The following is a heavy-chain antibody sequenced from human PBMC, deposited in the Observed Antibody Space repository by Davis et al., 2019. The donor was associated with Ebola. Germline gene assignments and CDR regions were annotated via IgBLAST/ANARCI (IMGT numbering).Heavy chain of an antibody. Sequence: PGGSLRLSCAASGLTFNNNPMSWVRQAPGKGLEWVSVISGTGTTTYYADSVKGRFTVSRDNSKNTLYLQMDNLGVDDTAVYFCARGAFQFLLHGVGYYSDNWGQGTLVSVSS. CDR2: ISGTGTTT. V-gene: IGHV3-23*01. CDR1: GLTFNNNP. D-gene: IGHD2-15*01. J-gene: IGHJ4*02. CDR3: ARGAFQFLLHGVGYYSDN.